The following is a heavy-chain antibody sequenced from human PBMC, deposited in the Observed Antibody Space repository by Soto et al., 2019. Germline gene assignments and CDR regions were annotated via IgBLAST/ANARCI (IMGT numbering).Heavy chain of an antibody. D-gene: IGHD2-15*01. CDR2: IWSAGLT. V-gene: IGHV3-53*01. CDR3: ARELPPDL. CDR1: GFPVSSKY. J-gene: IGHJ5*02. Sequence: GVSLRLSFAASGFPVSSKYMNWVRQAPGKGLEWVSIIWSAGLTYYADSVRGRFTISRDISKNILFLQMNNLRAEDSAIYYCARELPPDLWGQGTLVTVSS.